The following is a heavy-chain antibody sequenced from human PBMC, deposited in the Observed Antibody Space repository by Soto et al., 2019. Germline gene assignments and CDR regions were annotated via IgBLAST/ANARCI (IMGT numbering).Heavy chain of an antibody. CDR1: SDSISSSTW. J-gene: IGHJ4*02. D-gene: IGHD2-15*01. CDR3: ASSPGSLAGDY. V-gene: IGHV4-4*02. CDR2: IYHSGST. Sequence: PSETLSLTCAVSSDSISSSTWWSWVRQPPGRGLEWIGEIYHSGSTNYNPSLKSRVTFSVDKSKHQFSLNLSSVTAADTAVYYCASSPGSLAGDYWGLGTLVTVPQ.